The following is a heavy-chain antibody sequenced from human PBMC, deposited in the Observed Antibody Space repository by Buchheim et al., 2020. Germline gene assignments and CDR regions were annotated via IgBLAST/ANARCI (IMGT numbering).Heavy chain of an antibody. D-gene: IGHD1-1*01. CDR1: GFTFSNNA. Sequence: QVNLVESGGGVVQPGRSLRLSCAASGFTFSNNAMHWVRQAPGKGLEWVAYVSYDGRNTDYTDSVKGRFSISRDHSKNTLYLQMNSLRSEDTAMYYCAREPNLWKGRGCDHWGQGAL. CDR2: VSYDGRNT. CDR3: AREPNLWKGRGCDH. V-gene: IGHV3-30*04. J-gene: IGHJ4*02.